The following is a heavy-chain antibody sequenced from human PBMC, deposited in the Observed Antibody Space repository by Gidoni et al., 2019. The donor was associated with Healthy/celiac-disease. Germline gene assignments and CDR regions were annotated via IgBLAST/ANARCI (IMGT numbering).Heavy chain of an antibody. CDR3: ARDQPPWDRGPLSSRPENYYGMDV. CDR2: IYYSGST. D-gene: IGHD3-10*01. V-gene: IGHV4-31*03. CDR1: GGSISSGGYY. Sequence: QVQLQESGPGLVKPSQTLSLTCTVSGGSISSGGYYWSWIRQHPGKGLEWIGYIYYSGSTYYNPSLKSRVTISVDTSKNQFSLKLSSVTAADTAVYYCARDQPPWDRGPLSSRPENYYGMDVWGQGTTVTVSS. J-gene: IGHJ6*02.